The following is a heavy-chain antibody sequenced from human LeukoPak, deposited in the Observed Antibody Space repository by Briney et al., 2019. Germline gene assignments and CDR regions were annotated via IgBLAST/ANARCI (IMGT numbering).Heavy chain of an antibody. Sequence: GGSLRLSCAASGFTFSSYWMNWVRQAPGKGLEWVANIKQDGSEKYYVDSVKGRFTMSRDNAKNSLYLQMNSLRAEDTAIYYCASIGLGSRRHYWGQGTLVTVSS. CDR2: IKQDGSEK. J-gene: IGHJ4*02. CDR1: GFTFSSYW. D-gene: IGHD3/OR15-3a*01. V-gene: IGHV3-7*02. CDR3: ASIGLGSRRHY.